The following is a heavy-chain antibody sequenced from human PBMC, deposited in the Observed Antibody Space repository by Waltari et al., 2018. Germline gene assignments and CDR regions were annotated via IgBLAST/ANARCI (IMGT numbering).Heavy chain of an antibody. J-gene: IGHJ4*02. CDR1: GGSISSGSYY. CDR3: ARVHYDFWSGPMYYFDY. V-gene: IGHV4-61*09. D-gene: IGHD3-3*01. Sequence: QVQLQESGPGLVKPSQTLSLTCTVSGGSISSGSYYWSWIRQPAGKGLEWIGYIYTSGSTNYNPSLKSRVTISVDTSKNQFSLKLSSVTAADTAVYYCARVHYDFWSGPMYYFDYWGQGTLVTVSS. CDR2: IYTSGST.